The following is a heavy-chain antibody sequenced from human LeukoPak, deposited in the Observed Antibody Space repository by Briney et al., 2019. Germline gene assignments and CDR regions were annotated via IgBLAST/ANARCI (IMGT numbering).Heavy chain of an antibody. J-gene: IGHJ4*02. Sequence: GGSLRLSCAASGFTFNTCAMQWVRQAPGKGLEWVASIGFDGSTKHYADSVKGRFTISRDNSKSTLYLQLSSLRPEDTGVFYCATGATFAYNWGQGTLVTVSS. V-gene: IGHV3-30*04. CDR1: GFTFNTCA. D-gene: IGHD3-16*01. CDR2: IGFDGSTK. CDR3: ATGATFAYN.